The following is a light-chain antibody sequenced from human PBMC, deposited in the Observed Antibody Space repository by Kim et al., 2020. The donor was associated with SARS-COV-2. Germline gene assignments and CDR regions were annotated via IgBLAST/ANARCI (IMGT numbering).Light chain of an antibody. V-gene: IGLV3-9*01. Sequence: SAARGQTASITCEGTNIGSKSLHWCQKKPGQAPVLVIYRDSNRPSGIPERFSGSNSGNTATLTISRGQAGDEADYYCQVWDSSTYVFGTGTKVTVL. CDR2: RDS. CDR3: QVWDSSTYV. J-gene: IGLJ1*01. CDR1: NIGSKS.